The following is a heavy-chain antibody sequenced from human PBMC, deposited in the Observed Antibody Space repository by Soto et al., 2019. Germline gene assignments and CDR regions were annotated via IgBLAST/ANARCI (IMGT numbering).Heavy chain of an antibody. D-gene: IGHD6-13*01. CDR1: RITFSSYG. J-gene: IGHJ6*02. CDR2: IKQDGSEK. V-gene: IGHV3-7*03. Sequence: PGGSLRLSCAATRITFSSYGMHWVRQAPGKGLEWVANIKQDGSEKYDVDSVKGRFSISRDNAKNSLYLQMNSLRAEDTAVYYCARAPYSRSTQYWYYNYGMDVWGQGTTVTVSS. CDR3: ARAPYSRSTQYWYYNYGMDV.